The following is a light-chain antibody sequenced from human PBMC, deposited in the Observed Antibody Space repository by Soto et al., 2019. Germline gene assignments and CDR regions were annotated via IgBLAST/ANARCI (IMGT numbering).Light chain of an antibody. Sequence: EIVLTQSPGTLPLSPGERATLSCRASQSVSSSSYLAWYQQKPGQAPRLLIYGASSRATGIPDRFSGSGSATDFTLTSSRLEPEDFAVYYCRQYGSSPSYTFGQGTKLEIK. CDR3: RQYGSSPSYT. J-gene: IGKJ2*01. CDR1: QSVSSSSY. CDR2: GAS. V-gene: IGKV3-20*01.